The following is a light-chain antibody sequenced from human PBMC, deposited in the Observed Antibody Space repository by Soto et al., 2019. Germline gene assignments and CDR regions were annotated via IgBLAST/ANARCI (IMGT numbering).Light chain of an antibody. J-gene: IGKJ3*01. Sequence: EIVLTQSPGTLSLSPGERATLSCRASQSVSSSYLAWYQQKPGQAPRLLIYGASSRATGIPDRFSGSGSGTDLTLTNSRLEPEDFAVYYCQQYGSSPFTFGPGTKVDIK. CDR3: QQYGSSPFT. V-gene: IGKV3-20*01. CDR1: QSVSSSY. CDR2: GAS.